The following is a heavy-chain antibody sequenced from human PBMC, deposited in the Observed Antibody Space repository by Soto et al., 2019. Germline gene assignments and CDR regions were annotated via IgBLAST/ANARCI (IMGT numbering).Heavy chain of an antibody. J-gene: IGHJ6*02. CDR3: ASSSGSGSHYYYYGMDV. V-gene: IGHV1-18*01. CDR2: ISAYNGNT. Sequence: ASVKVSCKASGYTFTSYGISWVRQAPGQGLEWKGWISAYNGNTNYAQKLQGRVTMTTDTSTSSAYMELRSLRSVGTAVYYFASSSGSGSHYYYYGMDVWGQGTTVTVSS. CDR1: GYTFTSYG. D-gene: IGHD3-10*01.